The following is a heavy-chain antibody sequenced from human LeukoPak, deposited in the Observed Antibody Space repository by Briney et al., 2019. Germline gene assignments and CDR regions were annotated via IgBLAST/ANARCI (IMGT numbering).Heavy chain of an antibody. D-gene: IGHD5-24*01. V-gene: IGHV3-7*01. CDR2: IKQDGSEK. CDR1: GFTFSSYW. J-gene: IGHJ4*02. CDR3: ARVGGDGYNPDFDY. Sequence: GGSLRLSCAASGFTFSSYWMSWVRQAPGKVLDLVANIKQDGSEKYYVDSVKGRFTISRDNAKHSLYLQMNSLRAEETAVYYCARVGGDGYNPDFDYWGQGTLVTVSS.